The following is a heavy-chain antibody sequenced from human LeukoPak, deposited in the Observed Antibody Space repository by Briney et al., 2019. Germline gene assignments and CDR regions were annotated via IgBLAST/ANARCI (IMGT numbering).Heavy chain of an antibody. CDR3: ARGNLRFFDY. CDR2: INHSGST. CDR1: DYSISNAYY. D-gene: IGHD3-3*01. J-gene: IGHJ4*02. V-gene: IGHV4-34*01. Sequence: KPSETLSLTCAVSDYSISNAYYWGWIRQPPGKGLEWIGEINHSGSTNYNPSLKSRVTISVDTSKNQFSLKLSSVTAADTAVYYCARGNLRFFDYWGQGTLVTVSS.